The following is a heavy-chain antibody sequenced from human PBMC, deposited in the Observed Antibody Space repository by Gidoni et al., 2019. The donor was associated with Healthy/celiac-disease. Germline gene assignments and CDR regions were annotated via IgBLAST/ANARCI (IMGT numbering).Heavy chain of an antibody. CDR1: GGSISSGGYS. Sequence: QLQLQESGSGLVKPSQTLSLTCAVSGGSISSGGYSCSWIRQPPGKGLEWIGYIYHSGSTYYNPSLKSRVTISVDRSKNQFSLKLSSVTAADTAVYYCARGRGYYYDSSGYYQGPLYYYYGMDVWGQGTTVTVSS. CDR3: ARGRGYYYDSSGYYQGPLYYYYGMDV. D-gene: IGHD3-22*01. V-gene: IGHV4-30-2*01. CDR2: IYHSGST. J-gene: IGHJ6*02.